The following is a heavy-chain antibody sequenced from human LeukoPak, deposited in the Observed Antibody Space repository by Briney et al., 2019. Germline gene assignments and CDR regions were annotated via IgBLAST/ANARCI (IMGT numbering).Heavy chain of an antibody. CDR3: ARHTGSLYDFWSGYIDY. D-gene: IGHD3-3*01. Sequence: ASVKVSCKASGYTFTGHYMHWVRQAPGQGLEWMGWINPNSGGTNYAQKFQGRVTMTTDTSTRTAYMELRSLRSDDTAVYYCARHTGSLYDFWSGYIDYWGQGTLVTVSS. CDR1: GYTFTGHY. V-gene: IGHV1-2*02. J-gene: IGHJ4*02. CDR2: INPNSGGT.